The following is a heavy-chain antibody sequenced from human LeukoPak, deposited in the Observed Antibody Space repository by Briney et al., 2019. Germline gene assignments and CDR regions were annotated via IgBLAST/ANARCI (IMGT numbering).Heavy chain of an antibody. Sequence: SETLSLTCAVYGGSLSGYIWSWIRQPPGKGLEWIGEIHHTGATNYKPSLKSRVSISLDMSKNQLSLEMRSVTAADTAVYYCARGRLDYYYMDVWGRGTTVTVSS. CDR1: GGSLSGYI. CDR3: ARGRLDYYYMDV. CDR2: IHHTGAT. V-gene: IGHV4-34*01. J-gene: IGHJ6*03. D-gene: IGHD3-9*01.